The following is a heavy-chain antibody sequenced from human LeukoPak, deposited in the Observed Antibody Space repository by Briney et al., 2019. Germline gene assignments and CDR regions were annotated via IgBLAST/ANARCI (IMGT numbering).Heavy chain of an antibody. CDR1: GFIFNDYT. J-gene: IGHJ4*02. V-gene: IGHV3-43*01. Sequence: QPGGSLRLSCAASGFIFNDYTMHWLRQAPGKGLEWVSLVSWDGLTAYYADSVKGRFTISRDNSKNSLYLQMNSLRSEDTAFYYCAKEGGDYRFEYWGQRTLVTVSS. CDR2: VSWDGLTA. CDR3: AKEGGDYRFEY. D-gene: IGHD2-21*02.